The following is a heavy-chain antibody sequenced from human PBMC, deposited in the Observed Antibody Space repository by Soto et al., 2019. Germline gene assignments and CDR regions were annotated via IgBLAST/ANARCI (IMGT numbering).Heavy chain of an antibody. Sequence: EVRLVESGGGLVQPGGSLRLSCAASGFTFSSYSMNWVRQAPGKGLEWVSYISSSSSTIYYADSVKGRFTISRDNAKNSLYLQMNSLRDEDTAVYYCARDIKYYYDSSPHGMDVWGQGTTVTVSS. CDR1: GFTFSSYS. V-gene: IGHV3-48*02. CDR2: ISSSSSTI. J-gene: IGHJ6*02. CDR3: ARDIKYYYDSSPHGMDV. D-gene: IGHD3-22*01.